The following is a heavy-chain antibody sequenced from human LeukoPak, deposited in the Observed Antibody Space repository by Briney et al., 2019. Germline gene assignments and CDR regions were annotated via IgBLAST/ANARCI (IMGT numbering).Heavy chain of an antibody. CDR3: ARVRYCSGGSCYPVDYWYFDL. Sequence: ASVKVSCKASGYTFTSYAMNWVRQAPGQGLEWMGWINTNTGNPTYAQGFTGRVVFSLDTSVSTAYLQISSLKAEDTAVYYCARVRYCSGGSCYPVDYWYFDLWGRGTLVTVSS. V-gene: IGHV7-4-1*02. J-gene: IGHJ2*01. CDR2: INTNTGNP. D-gene: IGHD2-15*01. CDR1: GYTFTSYA.